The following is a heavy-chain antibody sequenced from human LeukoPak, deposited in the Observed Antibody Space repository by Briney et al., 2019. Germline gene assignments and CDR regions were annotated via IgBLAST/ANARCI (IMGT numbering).Heavy chain of an antibody. CDR3: AKKYGQIPSFDY. D-gene: IGHD2-2*01. V-gene: IGHV4-30-4*01. CDR1: GGSISSGDYY. CDR2: IYYSGST. Sequence: SETLSLTCTVSGGSISSGDYYWSWIRQPPGKGLEWIGYIYYSGSTYYNPSLKSRVTISVDTSKNQFSLKLSSVTAADTAVYYCAKKYGQIPSFDYWGQGTLVTVSS. J-gene: IGHJ4*02.